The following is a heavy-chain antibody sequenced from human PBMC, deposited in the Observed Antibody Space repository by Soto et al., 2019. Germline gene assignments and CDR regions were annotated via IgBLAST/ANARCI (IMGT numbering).Heavy chain of an antibody. CDR3: ARQYYDILTGYDAFDI. D-gene: IGHD3-9*01. CDR2: INHSGST. V-gene: IGHV4-31*03. CDR1: GGSISSGGYY. J-gene: IGHJ3*02. Sequence: PSETLSLTCTVSGGSISSGGYYWSWIRQHPGKGLEWIGEINHSGSTNYNPSLKSRVTISVDTSKNQFSLKLSSVTAADTAVYYCARQYYDILTGYDAFDIWGQGTMVTVSS.